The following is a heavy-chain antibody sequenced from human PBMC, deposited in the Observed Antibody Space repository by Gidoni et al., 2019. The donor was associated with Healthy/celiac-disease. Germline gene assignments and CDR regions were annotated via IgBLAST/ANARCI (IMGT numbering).Heavy chain of an antibody. J-gene: IGHJ4*02. CDR1: GFTVSSYA. CDR2: ISGSGGST. D-gene: IGHD6-13*01. V-gene: IGHV3-23*01. CDR3: AKGWRQLAYFDY. Sequence: EVQLLESGGGLVQPGGSLRLSCAASGFTVSSYAMRWVRQAPGKGLEWVSAISGSGGSTYYADSVKGRFTISRDNSKNTLDLQMNSLRAEDTAVYYCAKGWRQLAYFDYWGQGTLVTVSS.